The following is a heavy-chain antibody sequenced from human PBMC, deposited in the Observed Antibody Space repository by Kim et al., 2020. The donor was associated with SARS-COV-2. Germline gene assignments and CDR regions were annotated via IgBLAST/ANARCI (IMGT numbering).Heavy chain of an antibody. CDR3: ARARRDYDSSGYDYWYFDL. CDR1: GYTFTSYA. D-gene: IGHD3-22*01. Sequence: ASVKVSCKASGYTFTSYAMNCVRQAPGQGLEWMGWINTNTGNPTYAQGFTGRFVFSLDTSVSTAYLQISSLKAEDTAVYYCARARRDYDSSGYDYWYFDLWGRGTLVTVSS. CDR2: INTNTGNP. J-gene: IGHJ2*01. V-gene: IGHV7-4-1*02.